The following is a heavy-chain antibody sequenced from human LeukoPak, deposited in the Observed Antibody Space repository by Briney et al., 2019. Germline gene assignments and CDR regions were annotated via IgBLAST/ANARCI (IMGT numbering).Heavy chain of an antibody. CDR3: AKTWSSGYNSYDY. CDR1: GFTFSSYA. Sequence: GGSLRLSCAASGFTFSSYAMSWVRQAPGKGLEWVSAISGSGGSTYYADSVKGRSTISRDNSKNTLYLQMNSLRAEDTAVYYCAKTWSSGYNSYDYWGQGTLVTVSS. CDR2: ISGSGGST. V-gene: IGHV3-23*01. J-gene: IGHJ4*02. D-gene: IGHD3-22*01.